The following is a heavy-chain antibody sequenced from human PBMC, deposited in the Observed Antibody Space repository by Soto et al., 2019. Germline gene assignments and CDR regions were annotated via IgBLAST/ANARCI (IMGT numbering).Heavy chain of an antibody. D-gene: IGHD5-12*01. J-gene: IGHJ4*02. V-gene: IGHV3-72*01. CDR2: SRNKAQGYTV. Sequence: EVQLVESGGTLVQPGGSLRLSCAASGFTFSDHYMDWVRQAPGKGLEWVARSRNKAQGYTVEYATSVKGRFSISRDDSKNSLSLQTNSLRTEDTAMYFCASAWIYSDWRHFDYWGQGAQVTVSS. CDR3: ASAWIYSDWRHFDY. CDR1: GFTFSDHY.